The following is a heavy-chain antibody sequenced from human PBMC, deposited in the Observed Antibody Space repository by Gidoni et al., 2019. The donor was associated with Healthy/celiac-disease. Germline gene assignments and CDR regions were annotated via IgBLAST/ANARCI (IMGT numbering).Heavy chain of an antibody. Sequence: QLQLQESGPGLVKPSETLSLTCTVPGGSISSSSYYWGWIRQPPGKGLEWIGSIYYSGSTYYNPSLKSRVTISVDTSKNQFSLKLSSVTAADTAVYYCARHKVHYGGQNDAFDIWGQGTMVTVSS. CDR1: GGSISSSSYY. J-gene: IGHJ3*02. CDR3: ARHKVHYGGQNDAFDI. D-gene: IGHD4-17*01. V-gene: IGHV4-39*01. CDR2: IYYSGST.